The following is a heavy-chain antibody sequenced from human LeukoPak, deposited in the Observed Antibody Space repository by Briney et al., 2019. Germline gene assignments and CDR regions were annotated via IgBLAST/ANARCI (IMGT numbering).Heavy chain of an antibody. CDR1: GGTFSSYA. CDR2: IIPIFGTA. J-gene: IGHJ6*04. V-gene: IGHV1-69*06. Sequence: ASVKVSCKASGGTFSSYAISWVRQAPGQGLEWMGGIIPIFGTANYAQKFQGRVTITADKSTSTAYMELSSLRSEDTAVYYCARDGGVYSGYDLLNPYYGMDVWGKGTTVTVSS. D-gene: IGHD5-12*01. CDR3: ARDGGVYSGYDLLNPYYGMDV.